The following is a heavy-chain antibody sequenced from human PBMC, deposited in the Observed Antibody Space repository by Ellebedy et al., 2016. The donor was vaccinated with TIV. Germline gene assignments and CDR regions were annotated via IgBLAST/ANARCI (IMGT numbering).Heavy chain of an antibody. CDR2: INHSGST. D-gene: IGHD3-10*01. CDR3: ARHGDGSGSPRGEYFQH. CDR1: GGSFRGYY. Sequence: MPSETLSLTCAVYGGSFRGYYWSWIRQPPGKGLEWIGEINHSGSTNYNPSLKRRVTISVDTSKNQFSLKLSTVTAADTAVYYCARHGDGSGSPRGEYFQHWGQGTLGTV. J-gene: IGHJ1*01. V-gene: IGHV4-34*01.